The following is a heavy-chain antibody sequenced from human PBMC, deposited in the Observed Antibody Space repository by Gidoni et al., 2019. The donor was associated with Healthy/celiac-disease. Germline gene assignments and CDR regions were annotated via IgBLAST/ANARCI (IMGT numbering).Heavy chain of an antibody. CDR3: ARDGVTIFGSARGWFDP. Sequence: QVQLVQSGAEVKKPGSSVKVSCKASGGTFSSYTISWVRQAPGQGLEWMGRIIPSLGIANYAQKFQSRVTITADKSTSTAYMELSSLRSEDTAVYYCARDGVTIFGSARGWFDPWGQGTLVTVSS. CDR2: IIPSLGIA. CDR1: GGTFSSYT. J-gene: IGHJ5*02. D-gene: IGHD3-3*01. V-gene: IGHV1-69*08.